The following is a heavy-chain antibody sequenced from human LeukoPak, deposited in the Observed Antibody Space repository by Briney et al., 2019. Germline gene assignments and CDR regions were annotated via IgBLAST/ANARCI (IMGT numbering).Heavy chain of an antibody. CDR1: GGSISSYY. V-gene: IGHV4-59*01. D-gene: IGHD2-15*01. J-gene: IGHJ4*02. CDR3: AGNIVVVVAATRELYFDY. Sequence: PSETLSLTCTVSGGSISSYYWSWIRQPPGKGLEWIGYIYYSGSTNYNPSLKSRVTISVDTSKNQFSLKLSSVTAADTAVYYCAGNIVVVVAATRELYFDYWGQGTLVTVSS. CDR2: IYYSGST.